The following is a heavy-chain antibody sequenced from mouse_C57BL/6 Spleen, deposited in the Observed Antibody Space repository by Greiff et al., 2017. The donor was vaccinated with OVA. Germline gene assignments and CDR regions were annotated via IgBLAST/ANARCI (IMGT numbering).Heavy chain of an antibody. CDR1: GYAFSSSW. V-gene: IGHV1-82*01. Sequence: QVQLKQSGPELVKPGASVKISCKASGYAFSSSWMNWVKQRPGKGLEWIGRIYPGDGDTNYNGKFKGKATLTADKSSSTAYMQLSSLTSEDSAVYFCARSDYGWFAYWGQGTLVTVSA. CDR2: IYPGDGDT. CDR3: ARSDYGWFAY. D-gene: IGHD2-4*01. J-gene: IGHJ3*01.